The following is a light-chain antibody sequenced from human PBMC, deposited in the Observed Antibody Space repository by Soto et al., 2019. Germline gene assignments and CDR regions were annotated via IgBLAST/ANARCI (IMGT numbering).Light chain of an antibody. V-gene: IGLV2-8*01. CDR2: EVT. Sequence: QSALTQPPSASGSPGQSVAISCTGTSSDIGAYNYVSWYQQHPGKVPKLIIYEVTNRPSGVPDRFPASKSGNTASLTVSGLQAEDEADYYCSSHGGANNFYLFGTGTKDHRP. CDR3: SSHGGANNFYL. J-gene: IGLJ1*01. CDR1: SSDIGAYNY.